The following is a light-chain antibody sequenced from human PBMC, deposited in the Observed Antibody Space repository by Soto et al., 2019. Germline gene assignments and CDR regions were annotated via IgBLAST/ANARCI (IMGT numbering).Light chain of an antibody. J-gene: IGLJ2*01. CDR3: CSYAGGASVV. CDR2: EDI. V-gene: IGLV2-23*01. CDR1: SSDIGRYNL. Sequence: QSALTQPAPVSGSPGQSITISCTGTSSDIGRYNLVSWYQQHPGKAPKLIIYEDIERPSGVSDRFSGSKSGNTASLTIPGLQTEDEADYYCCSYAGGASVVFGGGTKVTVL.